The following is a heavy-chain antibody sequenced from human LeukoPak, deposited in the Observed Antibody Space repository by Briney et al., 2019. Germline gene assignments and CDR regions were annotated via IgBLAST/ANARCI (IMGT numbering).Heavy chain of an antibody. J-gene: IGHJ4*02. CDR1: GFTFSSYE. D-gene: IGHD3-3*01. V-gene: IGHV3-48*03. CDR3: ARPQGYDFWSGPFDY. Sequence: PGGSLRLSCAASGFTFSSYEMNWVRQAPGKGLEWVSYISSSGSTIYYADSVKGRFTISRDNAKNSLYLQMNSLRAEDTAVYYCARPQGYDFWSGPFDYWGQGTLVTVSS. CDR2: ISSSGSTI.